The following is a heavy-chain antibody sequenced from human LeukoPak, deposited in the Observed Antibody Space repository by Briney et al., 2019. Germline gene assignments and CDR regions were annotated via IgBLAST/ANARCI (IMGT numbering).Heavy chain of an antibody. V-gene: IGHV1-46*01. D-gene: IGHD3-22*01. CDR2: INPSGGST. CDR3: AREGLGGHDSSGYSDY. J-gene: IGHJ4*02. CDR1: GYTFTSYY. Sequence: ASVKVSCKASGYTFTSYYIHWVRQAPGQGLEWMGIINPSGGSTSYAQKFQGRVTMTRDTSTSTVYMELSSLRSEDTAVYYCAREGLGGHDSSGYSDYWGQGTLVTVSS.